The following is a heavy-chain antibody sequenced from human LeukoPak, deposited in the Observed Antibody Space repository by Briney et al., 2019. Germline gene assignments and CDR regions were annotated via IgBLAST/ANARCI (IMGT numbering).Heavy chain of an antibody. D-gene: IGHD6-13*01. Sequence: GGSLRLSCAASGFTFSSYGMHGVRQAPGKGLEWGAVISYDGSNKYYADSVKGRFTISRDNSKNTLYLQMNSLRAEDTAVYYCAKDLEAAAGRPNWFDPWGQGTLVTVSS. J-gene: IGHJ5*02. CDR1: GFTFSSYG. CDR2: ISYDGSNK. V-gene: IGHV3-30*18. CDR3: AKDLEAAAGRPNWFDP.